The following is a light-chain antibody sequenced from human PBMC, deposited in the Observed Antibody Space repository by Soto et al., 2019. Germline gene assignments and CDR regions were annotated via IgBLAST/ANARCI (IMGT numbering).Light chain of an antibody. CDR2: LTS. CDR1: QSISNY. J-gene: IGKJ2*01. CDR3: QQSYSNPST. Sequence: DIQMTQSPSSLSASVGDRITITCRASQSISNYLNWYQQKPGKAPNLLIYLTSTLQSGVPSRFSGSGFGADFTLTISSLQPEDFATYYCQQSYSNPSTFGQGTKLEIK. V-gene: IGKV1-39*01.